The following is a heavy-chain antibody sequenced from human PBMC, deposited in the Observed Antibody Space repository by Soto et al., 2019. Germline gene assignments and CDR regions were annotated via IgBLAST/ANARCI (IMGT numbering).Heavy chain of an antibody. CDR1: GGSISSGGYY. CDR3: AREVAAHVYWFDP. V-gene: IGHV4-31*03. Sequence: SETLSLTCTVSGGSISSGGYYWSWIRQHPGKGLEWIGYIYYSGSTYYNPSLKSRVTISVDTSKNQFSLKLSSVTAADTAVYYCAREVAAHVYWFDPWGQGTLVTVS. J-gene: IGHJ5*02. D-gene: IGHD6-6*01. CDR2: IYYSGST.